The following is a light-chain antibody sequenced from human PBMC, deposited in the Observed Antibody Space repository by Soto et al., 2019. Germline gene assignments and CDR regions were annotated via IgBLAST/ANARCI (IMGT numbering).Light chain of an antibody. CDR2: NNN. J-gene: IGLJ1*01. CDR1: RSNIGTNA. Sequence: QSVLTQPPSASATPGQRVTISCSGSRSNIGTNAVNWYQQLPGTAPRLLIYNNNQRPSGVPDRFSGSKSGTSASLAISGLQSDDEATYFCAAWDDSLNVLYVFGTGTKLTVL. V-gene: IGLV1-44*01. CDR3: AAWDDSLNVLYV.